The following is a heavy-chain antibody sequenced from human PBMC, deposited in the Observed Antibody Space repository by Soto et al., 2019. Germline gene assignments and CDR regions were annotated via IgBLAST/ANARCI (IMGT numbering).Heavy chain of an antibody. D-gene: IGHD3-3*01. J-gene: IGHJ4*02. V-gene: IGHV1-18*04. Sequence: GAVVKGYCKTAGYGISSYGSSCGRQDTGQGLEWMGWISAYNGNTNYAQKLQGRVTMTTDTSTSTAYMELRSLRSDDTAGYYCARVIAITIFALVTSPPDYWGQGTLVTVSS. CDR2: ISAYNGNT. CDR3: ARVIAITIFALVTSPPDY. CDR1: GYGISSYG.